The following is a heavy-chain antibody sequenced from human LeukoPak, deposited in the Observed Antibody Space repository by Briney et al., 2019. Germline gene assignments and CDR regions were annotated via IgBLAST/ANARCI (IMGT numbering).Heavy chain of an antibody. Sequence: PGGSLRLSCAASGFTFSSYSMNWVRQAPGKGLEWVSYISSSSSTIYYADSVKGRFTISRDNAKNSLYLQMNSLRAEDTAVYYCARVSVVPAAMGQYGMDVWGQGTTVTVSS. CDR2: ISSSSSTI. V-gene: IGHV3-48*04. D-gene: IGHD2-2*01. CDR1: GFTFSSYS. J-gene: IGHJ6*02. CDR3: ARVSVVPAAMGQYGMDV.